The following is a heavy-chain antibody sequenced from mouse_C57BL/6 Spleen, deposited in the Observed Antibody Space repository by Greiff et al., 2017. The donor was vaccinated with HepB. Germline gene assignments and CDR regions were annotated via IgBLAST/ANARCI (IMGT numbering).Heavy chain of an antibody. D-gene: IGHD1-1*01. CDR1: GYTFTSYW. Sequence: QVQLKQPGAELVRPGSSVKLSCKASGYTFTSYWMDWVKQRPGQGLEWIGNIYPSDSETHYNQKFKDKATLTVDKSSSTAYMQLSSLTSEDSAVYYCARTGTTVVHYFDYWGQGTTLTVSS. J-gene: IGHJ2*01. V-gene: IGHV1-61*01. CDR2: IYPSDSET. CDR3: ARTGTTVVHYFDY.